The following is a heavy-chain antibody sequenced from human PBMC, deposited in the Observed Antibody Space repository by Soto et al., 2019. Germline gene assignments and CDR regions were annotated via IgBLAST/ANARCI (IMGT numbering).Heavy chain of an antibody. V-gene: IGHV1-18*01. CDR3: ARYYDILTGYFAWSNWFDP. D-gene: IGHD3-9*01. J-gene: IGHJ5*02. Sequence: ASVKVSCKASGYTFTSYGISWVRQAPGQGLEWMGWISAYNGNTNYAQKLQGRVTMTTDTSTSTAYMELRSLRSDDTAVYYCARYYDILTGYFAWSNWFDPWGQGTLVTV. CDR1: GYTFTSYG. CDR2: ISAYNGNT.